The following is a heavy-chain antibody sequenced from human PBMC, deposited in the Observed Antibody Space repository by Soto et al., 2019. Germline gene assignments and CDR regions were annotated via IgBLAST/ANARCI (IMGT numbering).Heavy chain of an antibody. Sequence: EVQLEESGGGLVQPGGSLRLSCAASGFTFSSYSMNWVRQAPEKGLEWVSYISSSSSTIYYADSVKGRFTVSRDNAKNSLYLQMNSLRDEDTAVDYCARESRFLEWLSLNWFDPWGQGTLVTVST. J-gene: IGHJ5*02. CDR3: ARESRFLEWLSLNWFDP. CDR1: GFTFSSYS. D-gene: IGHD3-3*01. CDR2: ISSSSSTI. V-gene: IGHV3-48*02.